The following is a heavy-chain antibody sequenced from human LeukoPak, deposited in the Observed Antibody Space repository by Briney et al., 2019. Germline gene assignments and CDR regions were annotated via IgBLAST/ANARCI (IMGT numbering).Heavy chain of an antibody. V-gene: IGHV3-74*01. CDR3: TRDAGSWTDFDY. D-gene: IGHD3/OR15-3a*01. Sequence: GGSLRLSCAASGFTFSSHWMHWVRQVPGKGLVWVSRISTDGSITTYADSVKGRFTISRDNSKNTLFLQMNSLRIEDTALYYCTRDAGSWTDFDYWGQGTLVSVSS. CDR1: GFTFSSHW. CDR2: ISTDGSIT. J-gene: IGHJ4*02.